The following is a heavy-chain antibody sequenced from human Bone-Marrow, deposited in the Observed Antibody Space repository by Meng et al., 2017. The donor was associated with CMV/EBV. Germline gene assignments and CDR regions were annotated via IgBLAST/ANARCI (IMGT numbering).Heavy chain of an antibody. CDR3: AFASYSSSLTPQFDP. V-gene: IGHV1-46*01. J-gene: IGHJ5*02. D-gene: IGHD6-13*01. CDR2: INPSGGST. CDR1: GYTFTSYY. Sequence: ASVKVSCKASGYTFTSYYMHWVRQAPGQGLEWMGIINPSGGSTSYAQKFQGRVTMTRDTSTSTVYMELSSLRSEDTAVYYRAFASYSSSLTPQFDPWGQGTLVTVSS.